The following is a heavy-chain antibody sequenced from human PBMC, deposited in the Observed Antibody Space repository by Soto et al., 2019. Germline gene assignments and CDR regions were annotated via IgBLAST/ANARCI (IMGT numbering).Heavy chain of an antibody. D-gene: IGHD3-10*01. CDR2: ISSSGTTI. Sequence: GGSLRLSCAASGFTFSDYYMSWIRQAPGKGLEWVSYISSSGTTIHHADSVKGRFTISRDNAKNSLYLQMNSLRAEDTAVYYCARAPYGFTSWFDSWGQGTLVTVS. V-gene: IGHV3-11*01. J-gene: IGHJ5*01. CDR1: GFTFSDYY. CDR3: ARAPYGFTSWFDS.